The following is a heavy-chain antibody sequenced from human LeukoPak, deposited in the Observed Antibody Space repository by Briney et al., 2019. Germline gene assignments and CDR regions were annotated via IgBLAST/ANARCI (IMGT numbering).Heavy chain of an antibody. D-gene: IGHD2-21*01. Sequence: PGGSLRLSGAASGFTFSSYAMSWVRQAPGKGLEWVSAISGSGGSTYYADSVKGRFTISRDNSKNTLYLQMNSLRAEDTAVYYCAKDPSYSNWFDPWGQGTLVTVSS. CDR1: GFTFSSYA. CDR2: ISGSGGST. V-gene: IGHV3-23*01. CDR3: AKDPSYSNWFDP. J-gene: IGHJ5*02.